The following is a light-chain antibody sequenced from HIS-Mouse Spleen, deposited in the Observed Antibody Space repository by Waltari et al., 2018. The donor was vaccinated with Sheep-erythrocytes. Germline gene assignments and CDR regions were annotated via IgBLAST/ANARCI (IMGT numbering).Light chain of an antibody. Sequence: QSALTQPASVSGSPGQSTTISSTGTSSDVGSYNLFSWYQQHPGNAPKLMIYEGSKRPSGVSNRFSGSKSGNTASLTISGLQAEDEADYYCCSYAGSSTPWVFGGGTKLTVL. CDR2: EGS. J-gene: IGLJ3*02. CDR3: CSYAGSSTPWV. CDR1: SSDVGSYNL. V-gene: IGLV2-23*01.